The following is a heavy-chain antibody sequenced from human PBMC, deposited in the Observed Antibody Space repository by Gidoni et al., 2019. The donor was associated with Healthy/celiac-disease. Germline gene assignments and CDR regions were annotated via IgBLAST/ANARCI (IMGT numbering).Heavy chain of an antibody. D-gene: IGHD1-1*01. J-gene: IGHJ3*02. CDR1: GVTSRSYA. Sequence: EVQLVETGGGLVQPGGSLRLSCAASGVTSRSYAMSWVRQAPGKGLELVSAIIGSGGSTYYADSVKGRFTISRDNSKNMLYLQMNSLSAEDTAVYYCAKLTLERLRSNAFDIWGQGTMVTVSS. CDR2: IIGSGGST. CDR3: AKLTLERLRSNAFDI. V-gene: IGHV3-23*04.